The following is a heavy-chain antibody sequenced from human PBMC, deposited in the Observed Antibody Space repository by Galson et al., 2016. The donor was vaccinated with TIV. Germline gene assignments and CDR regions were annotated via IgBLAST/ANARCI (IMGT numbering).Heavy chain of an antibody. CDR3: ARGDFGDYRDFFHY. Sequence: SLRLSCAASNFDFRNYGMHWVRQAPGKGLEWVALIWYDGGNKYYVDSVEGRFTISRDNSKNILYLQMNSLRPEDTAVYYCARGDFGDYRDFFHYWGQGTLVTVSS. J-gene: IGHJ4*02. CDR1: NFDFRNYG. D-gene: IGHD4-17*01. V-gene: IGHV3-33*01. CDR2: IWYDGGNK.